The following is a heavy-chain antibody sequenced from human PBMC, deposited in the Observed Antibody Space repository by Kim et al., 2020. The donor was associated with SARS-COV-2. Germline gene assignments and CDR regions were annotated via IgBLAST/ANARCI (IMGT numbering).Heavy chain of an antibody. CDR2: IWYDGSNK. J-gene: IGHJ4*02. CDR3: AREGVYGDYFDY. Sequence: GGSLRLSCAASGFTFSSYGMHWVRQAPGKGLEWVAVIWYDGSNKYYADSVKGRFTISRDNSKNTLYLQMNSLRAEDTAVYYCAREGVYGDYFDYWGQGTLVTVSS. D-gene: IGHD4-17*01. V-gene: IGHV3-33*01. CDR1: GFTFSSYG.